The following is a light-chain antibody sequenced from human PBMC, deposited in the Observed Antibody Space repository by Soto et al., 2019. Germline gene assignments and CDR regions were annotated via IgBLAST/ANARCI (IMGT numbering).Light chain of an antibody. J-gene: IGKJ4*01. CDR2: GAS. CDR3: QQYGSSPPGLT. Sequence: EIVLTQSPGTLSLSPGERATLSCRASQSVSSSYLAWYQQKPGQAPRLLIYGASSRATGIPDRFSGSGSGTAFTLTISRREPEDFAVYYCQQYGSSPPGLTFGGGTKVEIK. CDR1: QSVSSSY. V-gene: IGKV3-20*01.